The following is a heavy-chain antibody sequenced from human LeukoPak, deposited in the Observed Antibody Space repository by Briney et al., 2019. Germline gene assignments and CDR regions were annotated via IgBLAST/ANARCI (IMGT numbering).Heavy chain of an antibody. V-gene: IGHV1-2*02. Sequence: ASVKVSCKASGYTFTVYYMHWVRQAPAQGLERMGMVNPSSGGTTYAQKFQGGVTMTRPTSIRTACMELRRLRSDYTPVYYCARGGLAIFGVVARGGDYWGQGTLVTVSS. D-gene: IGHD3-3*01. CDR1: GYTFTVYY. CDR2: VNPSSGGT. CDR3: ARGGLAIFGVVARGGDY. J-gene: IGHJ4*02.